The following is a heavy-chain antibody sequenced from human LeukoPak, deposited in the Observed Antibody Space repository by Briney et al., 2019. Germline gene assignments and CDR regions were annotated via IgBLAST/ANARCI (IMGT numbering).Heavy chain of an antibody. CDR3: AKAVYSSGWTQDY. Sequence: GGSLRLSCAASGFTFSSYAMSWVRQAPGKGLDWVSAISGSGGSTYYADSVKGRFTISRDNSKNTLYLQMNSLRAEDTAVYYCAKAVYSSGWTQDYWGQGTLVTVSS. J-gene: IGHJ4*02. V-gene: IGHV3-23*01. CDR2: ISGSGGST. D-gene: IGHD6-19*01. CDR1: GFTFSSYA.